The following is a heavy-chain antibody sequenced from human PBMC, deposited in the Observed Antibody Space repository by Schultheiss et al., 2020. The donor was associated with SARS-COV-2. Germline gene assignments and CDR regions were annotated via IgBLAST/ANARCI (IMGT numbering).Heavy chain of an antibody. CDR2: IGTAGDT. CDR1: GFTVSSNY. CDR3: ARARYCSSTSCYSKDHGHHYYYYYGMDV. V-gene: IGHV3-13*01. D-gene: IGHD2-2*01. J-gene: IGHJ6*02. Sequence: SCAASGFTVSSNYMSWVRQATGKGLEWVSAIGTAGDTYYPGSVKGRFTISRENAKNSLYLQMNSLRAGDTAVYYCARARYCSSTSCYSKDHGHHYYYYYGMDVWGQGTTVTVSS.